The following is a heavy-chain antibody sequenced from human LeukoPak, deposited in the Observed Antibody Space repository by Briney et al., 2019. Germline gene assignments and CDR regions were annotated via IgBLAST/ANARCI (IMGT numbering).Heavy chain of an antibody. J-gene: IGHJ6*03. D-gene: IGHD1-26*01. CDR3: ARVRSGSHWRGKYYYYHYMDV. CDR2: IKQDGSEK. V-gene: IGHV3-7*01. Sequence: GGSLRLSCAASGLTLSSYWMSWVRQAPGKGLEWVANIKQDGSEKYYVDSVKGRFTISRDNAKNSLYLQMNSLRAEDTAVYYCARVRSGSHWRGKYYYYHYMDVWGKGTTVTVSS. CDR1: GLTLSSYW.